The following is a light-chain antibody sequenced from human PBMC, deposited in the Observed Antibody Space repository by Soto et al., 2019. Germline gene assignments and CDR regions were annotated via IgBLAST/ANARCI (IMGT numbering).Light chain of an antibody. CDR2: EVN. V-gene: IGLV2-8*01. CDR3: SSYAGSNNFGV. CDR1: SSDVGGYNY. J-gene: IGLJ1*01. Sequence: QSVLTQPPSASGSPGQSVTISCTGTSSDVGGYNYVSWYQQHPGKAPKLMIYEVNKRPSGVPDRFSGSKSGNTASLTVSGLQAEDEAYYCCSSYAGSNNFGVFGTGTKVTVL.